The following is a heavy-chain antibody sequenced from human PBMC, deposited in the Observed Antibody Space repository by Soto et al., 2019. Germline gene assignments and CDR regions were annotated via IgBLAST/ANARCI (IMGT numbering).Heavy chain of an antibody. J-gene: IGHJ1*01. CDR1: GDSISSGDYY. CDR2: IYYSGNT. V-gene: IGHV4-30-4*01. D-gene: IGHD3-22*01. CDR3: ARLGHVYYYDSSGYREYFQH. Sequence: SETLSLTCTVSGDSISSGDYYWSWIRQPPGKGLEWIGCIYYSGNTYYNPSLKRRFSISVDTSKNQFSLQLSSVTVADTAVYYCARLGHVYYYDSSGYREYFQHWGQGTLVTVSS.